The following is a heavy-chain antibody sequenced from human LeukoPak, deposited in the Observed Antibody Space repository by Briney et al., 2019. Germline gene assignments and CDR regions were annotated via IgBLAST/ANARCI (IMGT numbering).Heavy chain of an antibody. CDR2: INPNSGGT. Sequence: ASVKVSCKASGYTFTGYYMHWVRQAPGQGLEWMGWINPNSGGTNYAQKFQGRVTMTRDTSISTAYMELSRLRSDDTAVYYCARDSVLRYFDWLSYYYYMDVWGKGTTVTISS. J-gene: IGHJ6*03. V-gene: IGHV1-2*02. D-gene: IGHD3-9*01. CDR1: GYTFTGYY. CDR3: ARDSVLRYFDWLSYYYYMDV.